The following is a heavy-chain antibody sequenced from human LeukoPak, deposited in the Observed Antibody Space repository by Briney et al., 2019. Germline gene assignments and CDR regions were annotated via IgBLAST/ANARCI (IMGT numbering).Heavy chain of an antibody. CDR1: GFTFSSYG. J-gene: IGHJ4*02. V-gene: IGHV3-30*18. CDR2: ISYDGSNK. Sequence: PGRSLRLSCAASGFTFSSYGMHWVRQAPGKGLEWVAVISYDGSNKYYADSVKGRFTISRDNSKNTLYLQMNSLRAGDTAVYYCAKEQRRGITIFENWGQGTLVTVSS. D-gene: IGHD3-3*01. CDR3: AKEQRRGITIFEN.